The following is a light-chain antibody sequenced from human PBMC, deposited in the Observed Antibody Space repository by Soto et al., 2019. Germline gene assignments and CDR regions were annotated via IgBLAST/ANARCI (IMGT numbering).Light chain of an antibody. CDR2: HAS. CDR3: QQYNSYS. CDR1: QTISNW. V-gene: IGKV1-5*01. Sequence: EIQMTQSPATLPATVGDRVTITCRASQTISNWLAWYQKKPGTAPKVLIYHASSVQSGVPSRFSGSGSGTEFPLTISRLQPDDFATYYCQQYNSYSFGQGTKVDI. J-gene: IGKJ1*01.